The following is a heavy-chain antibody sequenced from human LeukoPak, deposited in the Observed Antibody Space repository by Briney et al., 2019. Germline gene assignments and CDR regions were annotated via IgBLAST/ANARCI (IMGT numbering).Heavy chain of an antibody. CDR1: GGSISSGSYY. D-gene: IGHD2-2*02. V-gene: IGHV4-61*02. CDR3: ARARHCSSTSCYSNWFDP. CDR2: IYTSGST. J-gene: IGHJ5*02. Sequence: SQTLSLTCTVSGGSISSGSYYWSWLRQPAGKGLEWIGRIYTSGSTNYNPSLKSRVTMSVDTSENQFSLKLSSVTAADTAVYYCARARHCSSTSCYSNWFDPWGQGTLVTVSS.